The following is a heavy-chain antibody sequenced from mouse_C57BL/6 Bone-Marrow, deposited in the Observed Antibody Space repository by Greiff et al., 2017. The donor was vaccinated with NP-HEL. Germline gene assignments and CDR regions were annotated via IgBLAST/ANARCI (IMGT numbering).Heavy chain of an antibody. J-gene: IGHJ4*01. D-gene: IGHD2-3*01. V-gene: IGHV7-1*01. CDR2: SRNKANDYTT. Sequence: EVKLVESGGGLVQSGRSLRLSCATSGFTFSDFYMEWVRQAPGKGLEWIAASRNKANDYTTEYSASVKGRFIVSRDTSQSILYLQMNALRAEDTAIYYCARDRDGYYSMGAMDYWGQGTSVTVSS. CDR1: GFTFSDFY. CDR3: ARDRDGYYSMGAMDY.